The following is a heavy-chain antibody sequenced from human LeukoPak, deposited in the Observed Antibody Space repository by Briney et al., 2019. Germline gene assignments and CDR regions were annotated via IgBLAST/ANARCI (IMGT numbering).Heavy chain of an antibody. Sequence: SVKVSCKASGGTFSSYAISWVRQAPGQGLEWMGGIIPIFGTANYAQKFQGRATITTDESTSTAYMELSSLRSEDTAVYYCARDLYDGTTMKYFQHWGQGTLVTVSS. CDR2: IIPIFGTA. CDR1: GGTFSSYA. J-gene: IGHJ1*01. D-gene: IGHD1-7*01. V-gene: IGHV1-69*05. CDR3: ARDLYDGTTMKYFQH.